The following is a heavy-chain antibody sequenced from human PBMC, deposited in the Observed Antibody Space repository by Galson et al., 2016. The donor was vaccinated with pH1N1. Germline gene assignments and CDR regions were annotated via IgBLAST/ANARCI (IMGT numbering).Heavy chain of an antibody. CDR2: ISYSGST. J-gene: IGHJ4*02. CDR1: GGSITSGDYY. V-gene: IGHV4-30-4*01. Sequence: TLSLTCTVSGGSITSGDYYWGWIRQPPGKGLEWIGYISYSGSTYYNPSLNSRVTISLDTSKNHFSLKLSSVTAADTAVYYCARGRNYGDYWGQGTLVTVSS. CDR3: ARGRNYGDY.